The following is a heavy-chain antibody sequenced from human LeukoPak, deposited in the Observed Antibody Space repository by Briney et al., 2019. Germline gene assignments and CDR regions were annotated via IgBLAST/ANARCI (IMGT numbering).Heavy chain of an antibody. CDR2: IRHDGMNA. Sequence: PGGSLRLSCAASGLHFSGTAMSWVRQAPGKGLEWVSAIRHDGMNAYYADSVKGGFTISRDNSKKTVSLEMSSLTAADTGVYYCAKDGAQYSSGPECDPRGQGALVTVSP. CDR1: GLHFSGTA. J-gene: IGHJ5*02. V-gene: IGHV3-23*01. CDR3: AKDGAQYSSGPECDP. D-gene: IGHD6-19*01.